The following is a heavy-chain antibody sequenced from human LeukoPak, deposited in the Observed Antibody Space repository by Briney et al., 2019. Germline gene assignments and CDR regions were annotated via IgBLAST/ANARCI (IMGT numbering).Heavy chain of an antibody. CDR1: VFTFRDYG. J-gene: IGHJ4*02. V-gene: IGHV3-23*01. D-gene: IGHD6-13*01. CDR3: AKDSLPGIAAAGTVY. Sequence: PGGSLRLSCTASVFTFRDYGMSWVRQAPGKGLEWVAAISGGGGDTYYADSVKGRFTISRDTPKETLYLQLNSLRDEDKAIYYRAKDSLPGIAAAGTVYWGQGTLVTVSS. CDR2: ISGGGGDT.